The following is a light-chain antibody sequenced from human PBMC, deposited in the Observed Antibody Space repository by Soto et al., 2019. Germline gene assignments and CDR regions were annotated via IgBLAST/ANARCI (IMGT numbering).Light chain of an antibody. J-gene: IGKJ5*01. V-gene: IGKV1-5*01. CDR1: QTISNW. CDR2: DAS. Sequence: DIQLTQSPSTLSASVGDRVTITCRASQTISNWLAWYQQRPGKAPQLLISDASRLESGVPSRFSGSGSGTEYTLTISSLEPEDFAVYYCQQRSNWPPLTFGGGTRLEIK. CDR3: QQRSNWPPLT.